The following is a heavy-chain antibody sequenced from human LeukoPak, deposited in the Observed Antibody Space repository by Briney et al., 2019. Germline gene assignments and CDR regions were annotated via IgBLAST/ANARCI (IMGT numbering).Heavy chain of an antibody. V-gene: IGHV3-7*01. Sequence: GGSLRLSCAASGFTFSSYWMSWVRQAPEKGLEWVANIKQDGSEKYYVESVKGRFTISRDNAKNSLYLQMNSLRAEDTAVYYCASLGSLFDYWGQGTLVTVSS. CDR3: ASLGSLFDY. CDR2: IKQDGSEK. CDR1: GFTFSSYW. D-gene: IGHD3-16*01. J-gene: IGHJ4*02.